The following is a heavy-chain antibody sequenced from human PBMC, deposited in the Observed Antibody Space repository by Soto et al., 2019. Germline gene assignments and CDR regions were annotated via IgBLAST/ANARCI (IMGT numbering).Heavy chain of an antibody. Sequence: GXSVTVSCRASGGTFSSYAISWVRQAPVQGLEWMGGIILIFGTANYAQKFQGRVTITADESTSTAYMELSRLRSEDTAVYYCARPTMNPGIAAAGTLGYWGQGTLVTVSS. V-gene: IGHV1-69*01. D-gene: IGHD6-13*01. CDR3: ARPTMNPGIAAAGTLGY. J-gene: IGHJ4*02. CDR1: GGTFSSYA. CDR2: IILIFGTA.